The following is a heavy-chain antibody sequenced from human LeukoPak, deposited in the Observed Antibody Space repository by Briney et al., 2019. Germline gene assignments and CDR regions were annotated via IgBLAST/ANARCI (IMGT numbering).Heavy chain of an antibody. J-gene: IGHJ4*02. CDR2: IIPIFGTA. CDR3: ASPTGYSSGWALYYFDY. D-gene: IGHD6-19*01. CDR1: GGTFSSYA. Sequence: SVKVSCKASGGTFSSYAISWVRRAPGQGLEWMGGIIPIFGTANYAQKFQGRVTITADESTSTAYMELSSLRSEDTAVYYCASPTGYSSGWALYYFDYWGQGTLVTVSS. V-gene: IGHV1-69*13.